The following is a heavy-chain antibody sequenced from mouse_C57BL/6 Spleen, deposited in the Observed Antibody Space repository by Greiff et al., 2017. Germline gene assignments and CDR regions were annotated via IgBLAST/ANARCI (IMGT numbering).Heavy chain of an antibody. V-gene: IGHV5-16*01. J-gene: IGHJ1*03. CDR2: INYDGSST. CDR1: GFTFSDYY. D-gene: IGHD2-3*01. Sequence: EVKVEESEGGLVQPGSSMKLSCTASGFTFSDYYMAWVRQVPEKGLEWVANINYDGSSTYYLDSLKSRFIISRDNAKNILYLQMSSLKSEDTATYYCAREGLYDGYSYWYFDVWGTGTTVTVSS. CDR3: AREGLYDGYSYWYFDV.